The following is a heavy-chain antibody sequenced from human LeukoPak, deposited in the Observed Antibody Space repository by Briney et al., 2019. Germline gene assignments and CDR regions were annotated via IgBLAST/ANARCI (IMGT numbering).Heavy chain of an antibody. CDR1: GGXISSSSYS. V-gene: IGHV4-39*01. D-gene: IGHD3-22*01. CDR3: ASRITMIVVDIHDAFHI. Sequence: SETLSLTCTVSGGXISSSSYSWGWIRQPPGKGLEWIGSIYYSGSTYSNPSLKSRVSISVDTSKNQFSLKLNSVTAADTAVYYCASRITMIVVDIHDAFHIWGQGTVVTVSS. CDR2: IYYSGST. J-gene: IGHJ3*02.